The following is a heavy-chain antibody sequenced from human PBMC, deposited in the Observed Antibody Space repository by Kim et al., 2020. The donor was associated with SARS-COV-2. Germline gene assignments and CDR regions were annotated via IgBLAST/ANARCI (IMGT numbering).Heavy chain of an antibody. D-gene: IGHD3-22*01. V-gene: IGHV4-39*01. CDR3: ARHWGLIVVVQFDI. CDR2: IYYSGST. CDR1: GGSISSSSYY. Sequence: SETLSLTCTVSGGSISSSSYYWGWIRQPPGKGLEWIGSIYYSGSTYYNPSLKSRVTISVDTSKNQFSLKLSSVTAADTAVYYCARHWGLIVVVQFDIWGQGTMVTVSS. J-gene: IGHJ3*02.